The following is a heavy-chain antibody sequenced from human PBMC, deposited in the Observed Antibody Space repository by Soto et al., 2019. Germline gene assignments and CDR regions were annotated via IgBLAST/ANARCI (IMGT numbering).Heavy chain of an antibody. V-gene: IGHV1-18*01. D-gene: IGHD3-22*01. CDR2: ISAYNGNT. CDR3: ARAVDYYDSSGYYTHEYFPQ. Sequence: ASVKVSCKASGYTFTSYGISWVRQAPGQGLEWMGWISAYNGNTNYAQKIQGRVTMTTDTSTSTAYMELRSLRSDDTAVYYCARAVDYYDSSGYYTHEYFPQWGQGTLVTVSS. CDR1: GYTFTSYG. J-gene: IGHJ1*01.